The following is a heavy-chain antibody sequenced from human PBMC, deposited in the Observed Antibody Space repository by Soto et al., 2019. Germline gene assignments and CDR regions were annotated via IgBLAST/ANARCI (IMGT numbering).Heavy chain of an antibody. V-gene: IGHV1-69*01. D-gene: IGHD2-2*01. CDR3: ARERGYCSSTSCPMYCCYGMDV. J-gene: IGHJ6*02. CDR2: IIPIFGTA. Sequence: QVQLVQSGAEVKKPGSSVKVSCKASGGTFSSYAISWVRQAPGQGLEWMVGIIPIFGTANYAQKFQGRVTITSDESTSTAYMELSSLRSEDRAVYYCARERGYCSSTSCPMYCCYGMDVWGQGTTVTVSS. CDR1: GGTFSSYA.